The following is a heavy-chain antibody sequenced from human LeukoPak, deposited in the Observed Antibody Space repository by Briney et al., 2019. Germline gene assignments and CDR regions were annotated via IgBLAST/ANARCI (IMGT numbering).Heavy chain of an antibody. D-gene: IGHD3-22*01. CDR3: ARNPPPDDSSGYLDY. J-gene: IGHJ4*02. Sequence: PGGSLRLSCSASGFTISNCWMTWVRQAPGKGLEWVANINQDGSRIYYVDSVKGRFTISRDNAKNSLHLQMNSLRAEDTAVYYCARNPPPDDSSGYLDYWGQGALVTVSS. CDR2: INQDGSRI. V-gene: IGHV3-7*04. CDR1: GFTISNCW.